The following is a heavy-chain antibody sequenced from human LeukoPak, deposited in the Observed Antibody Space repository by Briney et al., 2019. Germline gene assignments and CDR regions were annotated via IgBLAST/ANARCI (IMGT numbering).Heavy chain of an antibody. V-gene: IGHV3-23*01. CDR2: ITDSGAST. Sequence: GALRLSCAASRFSSSTYAMTWVRQAPGKGLEWVSTITDSGASTYYAESVKGRFTISRDNSRTTVYLQMNSLRADDTAVYYCAKGGPVVARLIASDWGQGTLVTVSS. D-gene: IGHD5-12*01. J-gene: IGHJ4*02. CDR1: RFSSSTYA. CDR3: AKGGPVVARLIASD.